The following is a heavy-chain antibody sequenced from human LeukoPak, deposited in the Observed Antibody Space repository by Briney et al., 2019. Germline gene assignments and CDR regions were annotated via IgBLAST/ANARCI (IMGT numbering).Heavy chain of an antibody. V-gene: IGHV4-39*07. J-gene: IGHJ4*02. D-gene: IGHD5-18*01. Sequence: PSETLSLTCSVSGGSISRSSYYWGWIRQPPGKGLEWIGSMYHSGSTYYNPSLQSRVTISVDTSKNQFSLKATSVTAADTAVYYCARNSGYSYARPFDYWGQGTLVTVSS. CDR2: MYHSGST. CDR1: GGSISRSSYY. CDR3: ARNSGYSYARPFDY.